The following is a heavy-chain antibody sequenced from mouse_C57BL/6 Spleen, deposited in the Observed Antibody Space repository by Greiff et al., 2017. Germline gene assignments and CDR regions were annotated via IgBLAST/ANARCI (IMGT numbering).Heavy chain of an antibody. V-gene: IGHV1-55*01. CDR1: GYTFTSYW. CDR3: ARNGYLYWYFDV. J-gene: IGHJ1*03. Sequence: QVQLQQPGAELVKPGASVKMSCKASGYTFTSYWITWVKQRPGQGLEWIGDIYPGSGSTNYNEKFKSKATLTVATSSSTAYMQLSSLTSEDSAVYYCARNGYLYWYFDVWGTGTTVTVSS. CDR2: IYPGSGST. D-gene: IGHD2-2*01.